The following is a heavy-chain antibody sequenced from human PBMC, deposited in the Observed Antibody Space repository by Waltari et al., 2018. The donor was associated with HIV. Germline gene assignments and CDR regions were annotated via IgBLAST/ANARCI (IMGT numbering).Heavy chain of an antibody. V-gene: IGHV1-69*13. CDR3: ARGENWNYVKNYYYGMDV. CDR2: IIPIFGTA. CDR1: GGTFSSYA. D-gene: IGHD1-7*01. J-gene: IGHJ6*02. Sequence: QVQLVQSGAEVKKPGSSVKVSCKASGGTFSSYAISWVRQAPGPGLEWMGGIIPIFGTANYAQKFQGRVTITADESTSTAYMELSSLRSEDTAVYYCARGENWNYVKNYYYGMDVWGQGTTVTVSS.